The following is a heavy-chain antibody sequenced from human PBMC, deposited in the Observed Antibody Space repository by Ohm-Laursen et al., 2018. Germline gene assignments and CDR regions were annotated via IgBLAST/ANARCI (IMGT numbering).Heavy chain of an antibody. D-gene: IGHD2-15*01. V-gene: IGHV4-59*08. Sequence: SETLSLTCTVSGAPISTHYWSWIRQPPGKGLEWIGYIYYSGTTNYNPSLKNRVTISLNTSKNQFSLKLGSVTVADTAVFYCARRGSGGRSFDYWGQGSLVTVSS. CDR3: ARRGSGGRSFDY. CDR2: IYYSGTT. CDR1: GAPISTHY. J-gene: IGHJ4*02.